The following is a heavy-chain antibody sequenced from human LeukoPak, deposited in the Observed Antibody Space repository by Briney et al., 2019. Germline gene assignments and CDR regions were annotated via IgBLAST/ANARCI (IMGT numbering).Heavy chain of an antibody. Sequence: GGSLRLSCAASGFTFSSYSMNWVRQAPGKGLEWVSSISSSSSYIYYADSVKGRFTISRDNAKNSLYLQMNSLRAEDTAVYYCARSHHIVTPSDYWGQGTLVTVSS. CDR2: ISSSSSYI. CDR1: GFTFSSYS. D-gene: IGHD2/OR15-2a*01. CDR3: ARSHHIVTPSDY. J-gene: IGHJ4*02. V-gene: IGHV3-21*01.